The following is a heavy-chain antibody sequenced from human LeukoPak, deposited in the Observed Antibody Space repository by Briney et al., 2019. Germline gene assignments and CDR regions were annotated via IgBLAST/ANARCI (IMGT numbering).Heavy chain of an antibody. Sequence: NPGGSLRLSCAASGFTFSTYSMNWVRQAPGKGLEWVSSITSSSSYIKYADSVKGRFTISRDNAKNSLYLQMNSLRAEDTAAYYCARVKAGATIENFYYYYMDVWGKGTTVTVSS. CDR3: ARVKAGATIENFYYYYMDV. V-gene: IGHV3-21*01. CDR2: ITSSSSYI. CDR1: GFTFSTYS. D-gene: IGHD1-26*01. J-gene: IGHJ6*03.